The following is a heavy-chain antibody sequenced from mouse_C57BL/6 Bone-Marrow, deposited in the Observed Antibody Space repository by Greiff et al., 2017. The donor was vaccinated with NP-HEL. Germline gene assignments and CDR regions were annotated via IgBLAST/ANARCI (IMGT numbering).Heavy chain of an antibody. V-gene: IGHV6-3*01. Sequence: EVQLVESGGGLVQPGGSMKLSCVASGFTFSNYWMNWVRQSPEKGLEWVAQIRLKSDNYATHYAESVRGRFTISRDDSKSSVYLQMNNLRAEDTGIYYCTGFAYWGQGTLVTVSA. CDR1: GFTFSNYW. J-gene: IGHJ3*01. CDR3: TGFAY. CDR2: IRLKSDNYAT.